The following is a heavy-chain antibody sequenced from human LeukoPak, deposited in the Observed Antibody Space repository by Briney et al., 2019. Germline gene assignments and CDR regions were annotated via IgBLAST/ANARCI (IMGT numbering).Heavy chain of an antibody. CDR2: IYYSGST. V-gene: IGHV4-39*01. J-gene: IGHJ4*02. D-gene: IGHD5-18*01. CDR1: GGSISSDGYY. CDR3: AGVIGYSYGHIDY. Sequence: SETLSLTCTVSGGSISSDGYYWGWVRQPPGEGLECIGSIYYSGSTYYNPSLRSRVTISVDTSKNQFSLKLSSVTAADTAVYYCAGVIGYSYGHIDYWGQGSLVIVSS.